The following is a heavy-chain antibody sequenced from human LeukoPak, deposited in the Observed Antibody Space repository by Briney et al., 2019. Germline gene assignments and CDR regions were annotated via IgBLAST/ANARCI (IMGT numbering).Heavy chain of an antibody. CDR1: GGSISSSSYH. CDR3: ARNLLEWLSIDY. V-gene: IGHV4-39*01. CDR2: IYYSGST. J-gene: IGHJ4*02. Sequence: PSETLSLTCTVSGGSISSSSYHWGWIRQPPGKGLEWIGSIYYSGSTYYNPSLKSRVTTSVDTSKNQFSLKLSSVTAADTAVCYCARNLLEWLSIDYWGQGTLVTVSS. D-gene: IGHD3-3*01.